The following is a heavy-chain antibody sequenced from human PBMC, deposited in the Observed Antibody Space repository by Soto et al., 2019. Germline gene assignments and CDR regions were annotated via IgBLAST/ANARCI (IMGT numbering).Heavy chain of an antibody. V-gene: IGHV1-18*04. D-gene: IGHD3-22*01. Sequence: ASVKVSCKASGYTFTSYGISWVRQAPGQGLEWMGWISAYNGNTNYAQKLQGRVTMTTDTSTSTAYMELRSLRSDDTAVYYCASSYYYDSSGSIDAFDIGGQGKMVTVSS. CDR2: ISAYNGNT. CDR1: GYTFTSYG. CDR3: ASSYYYDSSGSIDAFDI. J-gene: IGHJ3*02.